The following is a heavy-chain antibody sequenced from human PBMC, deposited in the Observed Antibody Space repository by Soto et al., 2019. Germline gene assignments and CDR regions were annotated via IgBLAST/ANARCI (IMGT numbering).Heavy chain of an antibody. V-gene: IGHV4-59*01. J-gene: IGHJ4*02. CDR3: ARYNSYAIDY. CDR1: GTSISSYY. D-gene: IGHD2-8*01. Sequence: AETQSLTCPVSGTSISSYYWSWIRQPPGKGLEWIANIHYSGTTNYNPSLASRVTLSVDTSKNQFSLKMTSVTAADRAMYFCARYNSYAIDYWGRGTLVTVSS. CDR2: IHYSGTT.